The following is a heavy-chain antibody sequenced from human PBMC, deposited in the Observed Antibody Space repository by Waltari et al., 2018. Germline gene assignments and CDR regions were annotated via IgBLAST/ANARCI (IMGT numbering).Heavy chain of an antibody. D-gene: IGHD5-12*01. V-gene: IGHV4-34*01. CDR1: GGSFSGYY. Sequence: QVQLQQWGAGLLKPSETLSLTCAVYGGSFSGYYWSWIRQPPGKGLEWIGEINHSGSTNYNPSLKSRVTISVDTSKNQFSLKLSSVTAADTAVYYCARYAASGYGDYYYYYMDVWGKGTTVTISS. J-gene: IGHJ6*03. CDR2: INHSGST. CDR3: ARYAASGYGDYYYYYMDV.